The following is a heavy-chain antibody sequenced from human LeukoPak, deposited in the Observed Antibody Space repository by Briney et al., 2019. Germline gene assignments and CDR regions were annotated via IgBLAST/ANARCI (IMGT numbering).Heavy chain of an antibody. CDR2: ISYDGSNK. V-gene: IGHV3-30*18. Sequence: GRSLRLSCAASGFTFSSYGMHWVRQAPGKGLEWVAVISYDGSNKYYADSVKGRFTISRDNSKNTLYLQMNSLRAEDTAVYYCAKDNTAYYYGMDVWGQGTTVTVSS. J-gene: IGHJ6*02. D-gene: IGHD2-21*02. CDR1: GFTFSSYG. CDR3: AKDNTAYYYGMDV.